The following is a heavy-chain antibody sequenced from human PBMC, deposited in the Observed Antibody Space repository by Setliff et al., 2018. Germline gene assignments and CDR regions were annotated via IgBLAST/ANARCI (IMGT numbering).Heavy chain of an antibody. Sequence: SGPTLVNPTQTLTLTCAFSGFSLTASGMCVTWIRQPPGKTLEWLARIDWDDAKYYRTSLKTRLTISKDTSKNQVVLTMTNMDPVETTTYYCARINMVWGVRPHREYWGQGTLGTVSS. CDR1: GFSLTASGMC. V-gene: IGHV2-70*11. CDR2: IDWDDAK. J-gene: IGHJ4*02. CDR3: ARINMVWGVRPHREY. D-gene: IGHD3-10*01.